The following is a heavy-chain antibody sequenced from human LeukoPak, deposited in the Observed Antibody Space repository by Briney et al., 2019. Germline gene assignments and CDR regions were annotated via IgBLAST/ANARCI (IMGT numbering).Heavy chain of an antibody. CDR1: GFTSSSYW. D-gene: IGHD6-19*01. J-gene: IGHJ4*02. CDR3: ASGGWYWGDY. CDR2: IKQDGSEK. Sequence: GGSLRLSCAASGFTSSSYWMSWVRQAPGKGLEWVANIKQDGSEKYYVDSVKGRFTISRDNAKNSLYLQMNSLRAEDTAVYYCASGGWYWGDYWGQGTLVTVSS. V-gene: IGHV3-7*01.